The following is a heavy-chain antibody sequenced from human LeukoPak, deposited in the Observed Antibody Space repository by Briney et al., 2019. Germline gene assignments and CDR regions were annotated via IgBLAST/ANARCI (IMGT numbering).Heavy chain of an antibody. Sequence: GASVKVSCKASGYIFDTYAISWVRQAPGQGLEWMGWISAYNGNTNYAQKFQGRVTMTTDTSTSTAYMEFRSLRSDDTAVYYCARVWIVAGRDWFAPWGQGTLVTVSS. CDR1: GYIFDTYA. J-gene: IGHJ5*02. V-gene: IGHV1-18*04. CDR3: ARVWIVAGRDWFAP. CDR2: ISAYNGNT. D-gene: IGHD2-15*01.